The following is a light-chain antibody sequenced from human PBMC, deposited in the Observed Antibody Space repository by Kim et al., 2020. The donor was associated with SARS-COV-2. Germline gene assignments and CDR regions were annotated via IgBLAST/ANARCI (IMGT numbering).Light chain of an antibody. CDR2: AKN. Sequence: SSELTQDPGVSVALGQTVRITCQGDSLRNYYASWYHQKPGQAPVLFMYAKNTRPSMIPARFSGSSSVNTASLTITGAQAEDEADYYCNTRDISGNHVVFGGGTQLTVI. J-gene: IGLJ2*01. CDR3: NTRDISGNHVV. CDR1: SLRNYY. V-gene: IGLV3-19*01.